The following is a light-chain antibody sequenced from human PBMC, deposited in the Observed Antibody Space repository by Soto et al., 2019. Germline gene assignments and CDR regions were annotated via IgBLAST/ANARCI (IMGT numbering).Light chain of an antibody. Sequence: DIQMTQSPSTLSASVGDRVTITCRASQSISSWLAWYQQKPGKAPKFLIYDASSLESWVPSRFSASGSGTVFTLTISSLQPDDFATYYCQQYNSYPWTFGQGTKVEIK. CDR1: QSISSW. V-gene: IGKV1-5*01. CDR3: QQYNSYPWT. CDR2: DAS. J-gene: IGKJ1*01.